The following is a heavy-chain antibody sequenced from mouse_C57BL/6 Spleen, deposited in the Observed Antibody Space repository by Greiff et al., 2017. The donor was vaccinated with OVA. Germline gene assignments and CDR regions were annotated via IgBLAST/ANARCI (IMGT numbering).Heavy chain of an antibody. D-gene: IGHD6-1*01. CDR3: AKPLDYYAMDY. J-gene: IGHJ4*01. Sequence: QVQLKQSGAELARPGASVKMSCKASGYTFTSYTMHWVKQRPGQGLEWIGYINPSSGYTKYNQKFKDKATLTADKSSSTAYMQLSSLTSEDSAVYYCAKPLDYYAMDYWGQGTSVTVSS. CDR1: GYTFTSYT. CDR2: INPSSGYT. V-gene: IGHV1-4*01.